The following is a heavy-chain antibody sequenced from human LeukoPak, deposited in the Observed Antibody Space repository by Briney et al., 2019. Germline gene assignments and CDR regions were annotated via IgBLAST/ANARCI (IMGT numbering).Heavy chain of an antibody. CDR3: ATDGGYNWNDGASSFDY. V-gene: IGHV3-21*01. D-gene: IGHD1-1*01. CDR2: ISSSSTYI. CDR1: GFTFSSYN. Sequence: GGSLRPSCAASGFTFSSYNMNWVRQAPGKGLEWVSFISSSSTYIYYADSVKGRFTISRDNAKNSLYLQMNRLRAEDTAVYYCATDGGYNWNDGASSFDYWGQGALVTVSS. J-gene: IGHJ4*02.